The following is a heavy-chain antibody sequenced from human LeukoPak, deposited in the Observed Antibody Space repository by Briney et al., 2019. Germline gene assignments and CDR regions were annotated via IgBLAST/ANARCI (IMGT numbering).Heavy chain of an antibody. CDR1: GFTFSSYA. Sequence: GGSLRLSCAASGFTFSSYAMHWVRQAPGKGLEWVAVISYDGSNKYYADSVKGRFTISRDNSKNTLYLQMNSLRAEDTAVYYCARDGRALGAFDIWGQGTMVTVSS. D-gene: IGHD1-14*01. V-gene: IGHV3-30*04. CDR3: ARDGRALGAFDI. J-gene: IGHJ3*02. CDR2: ISYDGSNK.